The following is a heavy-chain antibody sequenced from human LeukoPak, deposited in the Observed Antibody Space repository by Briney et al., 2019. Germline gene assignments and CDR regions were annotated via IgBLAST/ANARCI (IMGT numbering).Heavy chain of an antibody. CDR2: INHSGST. CDR3: ARERRPLYGSGSYCFDY. D-gene: IGHD3-10*01. J-gene: IGHJ4*02. CDR1: GGSFSGYY. V-gene: IGHV4-34*01. Sequence: SETLSLTCAVYGGSFSGYYWSCIRQPPGKGLEWIGEINHSGSTNYNPSLKSRVTISVDTSKNQFSLKLSSVTAADTAVYYCARERRPLYGSGSYCFDYWGQGTLVTVSS.